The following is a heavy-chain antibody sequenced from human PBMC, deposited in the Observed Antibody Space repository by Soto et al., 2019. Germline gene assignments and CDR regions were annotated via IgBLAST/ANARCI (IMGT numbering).Heavy chain of an antibody. J-gene: IGHJ5*02. CDR1: GFTFSSYS. CDR3: ERHRLAARPFNWSDP. V-gene: IGHV3-21*01. CDR2: ISSSSSYI. D-gene: IGHD6-6*01. Sequence: KPGGSLRLSCAASGFTFSSYSMNWVRQAPGKGLEWVSSISSSSSYIYYADSVKGRFTISRDNAKNSLYLQMNSLRAEDTAVYYCERHRLAARPFNWSDPWGQGTLVTVYS.